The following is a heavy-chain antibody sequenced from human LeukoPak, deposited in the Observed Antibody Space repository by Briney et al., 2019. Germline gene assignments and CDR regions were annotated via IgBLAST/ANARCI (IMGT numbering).Heavy chain of an antibody. CDR2: ISGNGDYT. D-gene: IGHD4-17*01. V-gene: IGHV3-23*01. Sequence: GGSLRLSCAASGFTFSSHAMTWVRQASGKGLEWVSGISGNGDYTYYADSVKGRFTISRDNAKNSLYLQMNSLRAEDTAVYYCAREDDYGDSIDYWGQGTLVTVSS. J-gene: IGHJ4*02. CDR1: GFTFSSHA. CDR3: AREDDYGDSIDY.